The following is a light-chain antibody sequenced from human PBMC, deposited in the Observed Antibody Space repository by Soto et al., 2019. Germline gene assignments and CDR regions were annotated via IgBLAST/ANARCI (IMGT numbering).Light chain of an antibody. CDR1: SSNIGSNT. J-gene: IGLJ2*01. Sequence: QPVLTQPPSASGTPGQRVTISCSGSSSNIGSNTVNWYQQLPGTAPKLLIYSNNQRPSGVPDRFSGSKSGTSASLAISGLQSEDEADYYCAAWDDSLSQVVLGGGTKLTVL. CDR3: AAWDDSLSQVV. CDR2: SNN. V-gene: IGLV1-44*01.